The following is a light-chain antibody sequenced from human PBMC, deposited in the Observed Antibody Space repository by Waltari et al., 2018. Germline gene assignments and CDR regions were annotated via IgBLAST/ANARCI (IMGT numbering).Light chain of an antibody. V-gene: IGLV1-51*02. CDR3: ETWDSSLSAVV. CDR1: SSNVGPNF. J-gene: IGLJ2*01. Sequence: QSVLTQPPSVSAAPGQKVIISCSGSSSNVGPNFVSWYQQLPRTAPQLLIYENSERPSGIPDGFSGSKSGTSATLDITGLQTGDEADYYCETWDSSLSAVVFGGGTKLTVL. CDR2: ENS.